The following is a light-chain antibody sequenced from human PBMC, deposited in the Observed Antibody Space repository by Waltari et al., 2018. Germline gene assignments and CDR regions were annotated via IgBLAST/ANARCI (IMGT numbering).Light chain of an antibody. CDR1: SLRSYY. CDR3: HSRDASGVGGS. Sequence: SSELTQDPAVSVAMGQTVRITCQGNSLRSYYAHWYQQRPGQAPQRVMFDQNNRPSGVPDRFSGSNSDNTASLTITGAQAEDEASYYCHSRDASGVGGSFGGGTKLTVL. J-gene: IGLJ2*01. CDR2: DQN. V-gene: IGLV3-19*01.